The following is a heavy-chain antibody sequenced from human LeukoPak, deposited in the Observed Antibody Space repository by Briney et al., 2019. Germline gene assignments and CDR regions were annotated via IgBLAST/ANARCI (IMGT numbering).Heavy chain of an antibody. V-gene: IGHV1-24*01. CDR1: GYTLTELS. J-gene: IGHJ6*03. CDR2: FDPEDGET. CDR3: ATPGPSRHDFWSGLGSPYYMDV. D-gene: IGHD3-3*01. Sequence: ASVKVSCKVSGYTLTELSMHWVRQAPGKGLEWMGGFDPEDGETIYAQKFQGRVTMTEDTSTDTAYMELSSLRSEDTAVYYCATPGPSRHDFWSGLGSPYYMDVWGKGTTVTVSS.